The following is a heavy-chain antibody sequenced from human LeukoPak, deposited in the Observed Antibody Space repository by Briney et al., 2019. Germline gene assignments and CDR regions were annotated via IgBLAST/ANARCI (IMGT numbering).Heavy chain of an antibody. J-gene: IGHJ3*02. CDR3: ARGYQLLYAFDI. Sequence: SETLSLTCTVSGGSISSSSYYWGWIRQPPGKGLEWIGRIYTSGNTNYNPSLKSRATISVDTSKNQFSLELSSVTAADTAVYYCARGYQLLYAFDIWGQGTMVTVSS. CDR2: IYTSGNT. V-gene: IGHV4-39*07. D-gene: IGHD2-2*01. CDR1: GGSISSSSYY.